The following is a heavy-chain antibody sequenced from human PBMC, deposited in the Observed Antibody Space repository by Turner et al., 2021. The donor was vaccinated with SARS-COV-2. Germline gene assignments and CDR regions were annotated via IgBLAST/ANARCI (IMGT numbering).Heavy chain of an antibody. D-gene: IGHD1-26*01. Sequence: QLQLQESGPGLVKPSETLSLTCTVPGGSISSSAFYWGWVRQPPGKGLEWIGANYYSGNTYYNPALKSRLTMSFDRSRNQFSVRLRSVTAADTAVYYCARHSPELRGDYFDYWGQGTLVTVSS. CDR3: ARHSPELRGDYFDY. CDR1: GGSISSSAFY. CDR2: NYYSGNT. V-gene: IGHV4-39*01. J-gene: IGHJ4*02.